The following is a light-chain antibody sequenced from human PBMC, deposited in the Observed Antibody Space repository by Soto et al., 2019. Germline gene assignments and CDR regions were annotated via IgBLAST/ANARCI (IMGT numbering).Light chain of an antibody. Sequence: AIQMTQSPSSLSASVGDRVTITCRASQGISSYLAWYQQKPGKAPKLLIYAASTLQSGVPSRFSGSGSGTDFTLTISCLQSEDFATYYCQQYYSYPQITFGQGTRLEI. V-gene: IGKV1-8*01. CDR1: QGISSY. CDR2: AAS. CDR3: QQYYSYPQIT. J-gene: IGKJ5*01.